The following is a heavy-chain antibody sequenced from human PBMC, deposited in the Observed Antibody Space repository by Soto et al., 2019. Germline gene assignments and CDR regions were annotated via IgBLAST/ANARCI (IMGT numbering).Heavy chain of an antibody. CDR2: IDNSGST. Sequence: SESLSLTCTVSGGSISNYFCNWIRQPAGKGLEWIGRIDNSGSTNYNPSLKSRITMSADTSRNQFSLKLNPVTAADTAVYYCARGGQDFWSGPFDYWGQGALVTVSS. D-gene: IGHD3-3*01. CDR3: ARGGQDFWSGPFDY. CDR1: GGSISNYF. V-gene: IGHV4-4*07. J-gene: IGHJ4*02.